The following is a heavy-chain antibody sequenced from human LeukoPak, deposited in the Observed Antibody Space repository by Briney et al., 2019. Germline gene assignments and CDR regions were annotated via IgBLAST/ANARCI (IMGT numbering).Heavy chain of an antibody. V-gene: IGHV4-38-2*01. CDR3: ARHSQWGVIPWTFDI. J-gene: IGHJ3*02. CDR2: IFHSGSM. Sequence: SETLSLTCAVSGYSIRSDSYWGLIRQPPGKGLAWIGTIFHSGSMYYNPSLKSGVNILVDTSKNQFSLKLSSVTAADTAIYYCARHSQWGVIPWTFDIWGHGTMVSVSS. D-gene: IGHD3-16*02. CDR1: GYSIRSDSY.